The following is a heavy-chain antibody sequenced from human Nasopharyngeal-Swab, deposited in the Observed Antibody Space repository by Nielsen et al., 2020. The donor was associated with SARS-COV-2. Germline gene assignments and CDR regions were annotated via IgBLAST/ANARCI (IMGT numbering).Heavy chain of an antibody. CDR1: GFTFSHGW. J-gene: IGHJ6*02. CDR2: LKSKTDCGTT. D-gene: IGHD4-17*01. V-gene: IGHV3-15*01. CDR3: TTVYDYGDYYYYYYGMDV. Sequence: GESLTVSCAASGFTFSHGWMSRVRDSPGMRLEWVGRLKSKTDCGTTDYAAPVKGRFTISRDDSKNTLYLQMNSLKTEDTAVYDCTTVYDYGDYYYYYYGMDVWGQGTTVTVSS.